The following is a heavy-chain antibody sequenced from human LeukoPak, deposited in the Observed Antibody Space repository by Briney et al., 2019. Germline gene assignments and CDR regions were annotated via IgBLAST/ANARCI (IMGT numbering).Heavy chain of an antibody. Sequence: PSETLSLTCTVSGGSISSYYWSWIRQPPGKGLEWIGYISYGGSTNYNPSLESRVTISIDTSKNQFSLKLRSVTAADTAIYYCARQGYDILTGYIDAFDIWGQGTMVTVSS. J-gene: IGHJ3*02. CDR1: GGSISSYY. D-gene: IGHD3-9*01. V-gene: IGHV4-59*08. CDR2: ISYGGST. CDR3: ARQGYDILTGYIDAFDI.